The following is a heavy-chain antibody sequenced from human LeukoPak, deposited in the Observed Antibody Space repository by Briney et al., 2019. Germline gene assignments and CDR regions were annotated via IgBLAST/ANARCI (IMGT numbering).Heavy chain of an antibody. V-gene: IGHV1-18*04. CDR1: VYTFTSYG. J-gene: IGHJ4*02. Sequence: ASVKVSCKASVYTFTSYGISWVRQAPGQGLEWMGWISAYNGNTNYAQKLQGRVTMTTDTSTSTAYMELRSLRSDDTAVYYCARDLLLWFGELPTFGYWGQGTLVTVSS. D-gene: IGHD3-10*01. CDR3: ARDLLLWFGELPTFGY. CDR2: ISAYNGNT.